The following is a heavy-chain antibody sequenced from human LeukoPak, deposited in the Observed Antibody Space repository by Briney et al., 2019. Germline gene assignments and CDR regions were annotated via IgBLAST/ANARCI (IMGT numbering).Heavy chain of an antibody. CDR3: ARELVVRGVLFDY. CDR2: IKQDGSEK. CDR1: GFTVSSNY. J-gene: IGHJ4*02. Sequence: GGSLRLSCAASGFTVSSNYMSWVRQAPGKGLEWVANIKQDGSEKYYVDSVKGRFTISRDNAKNSLYLQMNSLRAEDTAVYYCARELVVRGVLFDYWGQGTLLTVSS. D-gene: IGHD3-10*01. V-gene: IGHV3-7*01.